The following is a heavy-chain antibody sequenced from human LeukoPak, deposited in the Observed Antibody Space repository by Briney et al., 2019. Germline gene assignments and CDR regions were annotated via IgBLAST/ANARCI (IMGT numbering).Heavy chain of an antibody. D-gene: IGHD4-23*01. V-gene: IGHV3-30-3*01. Sequence: PGGSLRLSCADSGFSFSSYWMSWFRQAPGKGLEWVAVISYDGSNKYYADSVKGRFTISRDNSKNTLYLQMNSLRAEDTAVYYCAREGGGNSVNAFDIWGQGTMVTVSS. CDR2: ISYDGSNK. CDR3: AREGGGNSVNAFDI. CDR1: GFSFSSYW. J-gene: IGHJ3*02.